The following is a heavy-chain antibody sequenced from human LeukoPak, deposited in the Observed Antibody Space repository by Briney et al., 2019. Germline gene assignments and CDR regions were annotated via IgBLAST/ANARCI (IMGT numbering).Heavy chain of an antibody. J-gene: IGHJ4*02. Sequence: GSLRLSCAGSGFRFSGHGMHWVRQAPGKGLEWLGYIWYDGSNSDYVDPVKGRFTISRDNSKNTVYLQMNSLRAEDTAVYHCARFVGSDYAGSFDLWGQGTPVTVSS. CDR1: GFRFSGHG. CDR2: IWYDGSNS. V-gene: IGHV3-33*01. D-gene: IGHD3-10*01. CDR3: ARFVGSDYAGSFDL.